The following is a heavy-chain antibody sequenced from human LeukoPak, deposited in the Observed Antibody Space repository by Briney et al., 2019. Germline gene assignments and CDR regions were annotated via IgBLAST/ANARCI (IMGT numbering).Heavy chain of an antibody. CDR2: LYFSGST. Sequence: SETLSLTCTVSGASISTFYWSWIRQPPGKGLEWIGYLYFSGSTNYNPSLKSRVTISSDTSKNQFSLRLSSVTAADTAVYYCASNWGGDEYYFDYWGQGSLVTVSS. D-gene: IGHD7-27*01. CDR1: GASISTFY. CDR3: ASNWGGDEYYFDY. V-gene: IGHV4-59*08. J-gene: IGHJ4*02.